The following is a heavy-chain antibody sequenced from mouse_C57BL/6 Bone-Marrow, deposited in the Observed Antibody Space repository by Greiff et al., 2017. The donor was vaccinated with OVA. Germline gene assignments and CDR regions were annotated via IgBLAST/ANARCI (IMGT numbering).Heavy chain of an antibody. Sequence: QVQLKQSGPGLVAPSQSLSITCTVSGFSLTRYAISCVRQPPGKGLEWLGVIWTGGGTNYNSALKSRLSISKDNSKSQVFLKMNSLQTDDTARYYCARNEREGGRDGYHGYFDVWGTGTTVTVSS. V-gene: IGHV2-9-1*01. D-gene: IGHD2-3*01. J-gene: IGHJ1*03. CDR2: IWTGGGT. CDR1: GFSLTRYA. CDR3: ARNEREGGRDGYHGYFDV.